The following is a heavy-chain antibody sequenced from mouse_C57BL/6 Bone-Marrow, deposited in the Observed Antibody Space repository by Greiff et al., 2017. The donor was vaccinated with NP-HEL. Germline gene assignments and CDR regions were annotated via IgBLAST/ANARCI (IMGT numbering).Heavy chain of an antibody. CDR2: ISNGGGST. J-gene: IGHJ4*01. Sequence: EVQGVESGGGLVQPGGSLKLSCAASGFTFSDYYMYWVRQTPEKRLEWVAYISNGGGSTYYPDTVKGRFTISRDNAKNTLYLQMSRLKSEDTAMYYCARPHMDYWGQGTSVTVSS. V-gene: IGHV5-12*01. CDR3: ARPHMDY. CDR1: GFTFSDYY.